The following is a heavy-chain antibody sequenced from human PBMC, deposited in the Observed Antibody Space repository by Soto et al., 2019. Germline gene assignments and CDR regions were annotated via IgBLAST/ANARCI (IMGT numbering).Heavy chain of an antibody. CDR3: ASAIGGWLQLSD. CDR2: INPNSGGT. V-gene: IGHV1-2*04. D-gene: IGHD5-12*01. J-gene: IGHJ4*02. Sequence: QVQLVQSGAEVKKPGASVKVSCKASGYTFTGYYMHWVRQAPGQGLEWMGWINPNSGGTNYAQKCQGWVTMTRATSSSTAYMELSRLRSDDTAVYYCASAIGGWLQLSDWGQGTLVTVSS. CDR1: GYTFTGYY.